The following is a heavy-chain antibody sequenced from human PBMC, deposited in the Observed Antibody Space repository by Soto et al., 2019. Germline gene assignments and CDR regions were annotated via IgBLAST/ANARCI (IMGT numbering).Heavy chain of an antibody. Sequence: ESGGGLVKPGGSLRLSCAASGFTFSSYSMNWVRQAPGKGLEWVSSISSSSSYIYYADSVKGRFTISRDNAKNSLYLQMNSLRAEDTAVYYCARDGSGSQLFDYWGQGTLVTVSS. CDR2: ISSSSSYI. J-gene: IGHJ4*02. CDR3: ARDGSGSQLFDY. V-gene: IGHV3-21*01. D-gene: IGHD3-10*01. CDR1: GFTFSSYS.